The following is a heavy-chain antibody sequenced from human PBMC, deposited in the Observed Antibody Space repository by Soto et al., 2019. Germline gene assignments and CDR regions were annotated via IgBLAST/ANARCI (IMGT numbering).Heavy chain of an antibody. D-gene: IGHD6-19*01. Sequence: GGSLRLSCAASGFTFSNYAIHWVRQAPGKGLEWVAVISYDGGNKYHADSVKGRFTISRDNSKNTLYLQMNSLRAEDTAVYYCARAAARYNSGWYEFYGMDVWGQGTTVTVSS. CDR3: ARAAARYNSGWYEFYGMDV. CDR2: ISYDGGNK. J-gene: IGHJ6*02. CDR1: GFTFSNYA. V-gene: IGHV3-30*04.